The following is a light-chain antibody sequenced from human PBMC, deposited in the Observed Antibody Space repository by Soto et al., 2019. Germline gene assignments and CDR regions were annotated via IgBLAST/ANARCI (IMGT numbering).Light chain of an antibody. CDR1: SSNIGNNY. CDR2: SHN. V-gene: IGLV1-47*02. Sequence: QSVLTQPPSASGTPGQRVTISCSGSSSNIGNNYVSWYQLLPGMAPKLLIYSHNQRPSGVPDRFSGSKSGTSASLAINGLRSEDEGDYYCAVWDDSLGGSYIFGSGTKVTVL. J-gene: IGLJ1*01. CDR3: AVWDDSLGGSYI.